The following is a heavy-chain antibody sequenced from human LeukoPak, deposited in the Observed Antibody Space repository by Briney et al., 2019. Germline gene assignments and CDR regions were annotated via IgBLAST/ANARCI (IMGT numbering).Heavy chain of an antibody. CDR3: ARGGGAQFDP. D-gene: IGHD4-23*01. CDR2: FYHGGST. Sequence: SETLSLTCTVSGYSISSGYYWGWVRQPPGKGLEWIGSFYHGGSTYYNPSLKSRVTISVDTSKNQFSLKLSSVTAADTAVYYCARGGGAQFDPWGQGTLVTVSS. CDR1: GYSISSGYY. V-gene: IGHV4-38-2*02. J-gene: IGHJ5*02.